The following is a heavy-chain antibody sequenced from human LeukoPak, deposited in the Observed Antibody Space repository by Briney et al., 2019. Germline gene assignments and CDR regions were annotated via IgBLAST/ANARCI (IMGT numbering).Heavy chain of an antibody. V-gene: IGHV3-30*02. D-gene: IGHD6-19*01. J-gene: IGHJ3*02. CDR1: GFTFSNHG. CDR3: AKDWKQWLKHDAFDI. CDR2: IRFDGSHK. Sequence: GGSLRLSCAASGFTFSNHGMHWVRQAPGKGLEWVALIRFDGSHKYYADSVKGRFTISRDNSKSTLYLQMNSLRAEDTAVYYCAKDWKQWLKHDAFDIWGQGTMVTVSS.